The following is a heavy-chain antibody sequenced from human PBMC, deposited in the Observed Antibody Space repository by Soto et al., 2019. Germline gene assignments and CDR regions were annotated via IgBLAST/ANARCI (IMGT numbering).Heavy chain of an antibody. CDR1: GGSISSYY. Sequence: PSETLSLTCTVSGGSISSYYWSWIRQPPGKGLEWIGYIYYSGSTNYNPSLKSRVTISVDTSKNQFSLKLSSVTAADTAVYYCARAGVHDYGDFDPWGQGTLVTVSS. J-gene: IGHJ5*02. V-gene: IGHV4-59*01. CDR3: ARAGVHDYGDFDP. CDR2: IYYSGST. D-gene: IGHD4-17*01.